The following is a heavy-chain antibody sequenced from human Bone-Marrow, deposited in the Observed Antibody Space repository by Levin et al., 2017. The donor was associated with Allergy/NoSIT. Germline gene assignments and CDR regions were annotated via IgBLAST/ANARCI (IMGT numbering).Heavy chain of an antibody. D-gene: IGHD2-8*02. CDR3: ATETYCTDYGCTMGLFDY. J-gene: IGHJ4*02. Sequence: PGGSLRLSCAASGFSFTNAWMSWVRQAPGKGLEWVGRIKGKADGGTTDYAAPVEGRFIMSRDNSKNMLYLQMNSLKNEDTAVYYCATETYCTDYGCTMGLFDYWGRGSLVTVSS. CDR1: GFSFTNAW. V-gene: IGHV3-15*01. CDR2: IKGKADGGTT.